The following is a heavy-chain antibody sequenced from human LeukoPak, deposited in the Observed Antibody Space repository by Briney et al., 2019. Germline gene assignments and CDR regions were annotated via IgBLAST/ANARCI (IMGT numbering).Heavy chain of an antibody. V-gene: IGHV4-59*01. CDR1: GGSISSYY. CDR3: AASIYDSSGYPKLADY. J-gene: IGHJ4*02. CDR2: IYYSGST. D-gene: IGHD3-22*01. Sequence: SETLSLTCTVSGGSISSYYWSWIRQPPGKGLEWIGYIYYSGSTNYNPSLKSRVTISVDTSKNQFSLKLSSVTAADTAVYYCAASIYDSSGYPKLADYWGQGTLVTVSS.